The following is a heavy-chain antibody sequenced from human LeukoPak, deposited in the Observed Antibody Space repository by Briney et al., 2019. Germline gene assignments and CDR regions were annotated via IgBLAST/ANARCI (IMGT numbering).Heavy chain of an antibody. V-gene: IGHV4-59*08. CDR2: MDFSGRT. J-gene: IGHJ4*02. Sequence: ASETLSLTCTVSGXSISSFYGTWIRQPPGKGLELIVYMDFSGRTTYNPSLMSRVSISVDTSKNHFSLQMSSLTAADTAVYYCAGMYKGGYWGQGTLVTVSS. CDR1: GXSISSFY. CDR3: AGMYKGGY. D-gene: IGHD1-14*01.